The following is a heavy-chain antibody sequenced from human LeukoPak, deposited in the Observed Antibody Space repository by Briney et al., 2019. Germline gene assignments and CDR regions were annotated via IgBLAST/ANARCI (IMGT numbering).Heavy chain of an antibody. V-gene: IGHV4-59*08. CDR3: ARQGGYSSSPDF. CDR1: GGSISNYY. D-gene: IGHD6-13*01. J-gene: IGHJ4*02. CDR2: IYYSGST. Sequence: SETLSLTCAVSGGSISNYYWNWIRQPPGKGLEWIGYIYYSGSTNYNPPLKSRVTISVDTSKNQFSLKLSSVTAADTAVYYCARQGGYSSSPDFWGRGTLVTVSS.